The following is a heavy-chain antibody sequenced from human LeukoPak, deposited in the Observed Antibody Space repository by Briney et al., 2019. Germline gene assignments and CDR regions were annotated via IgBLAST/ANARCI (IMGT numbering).Heavy chain of an antibody. CDR3: PRDVLDYGMDV. Sequence: QPGGSLRLSCAASGFTFSKSWMSWVRQAPGKGLEWVANIKQDGSEKYYVDSVKGRFTISRDNAKNSLYLQMNSLRAEDTAVYYCPRDVLDYGMDVWGQGTTVTVSS. D-gene: IGHD3-10*02. CDR2: IKQDGSEK. CDR1: GFTFSKSW. J-gene: IGHJ6*02. V-gene: IGHV3-7*01.